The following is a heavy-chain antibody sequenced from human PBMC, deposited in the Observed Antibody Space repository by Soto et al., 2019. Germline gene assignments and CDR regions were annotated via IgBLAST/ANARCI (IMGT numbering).Heavy chain of an antibody. V-gene: IGHV4-30-4*02. CDR3: ARGSQGSGSYYTAFDM. CDR2: IYDSGLT. J-gene: IGHJ3*02. D-gene: IGHD3-22*01. Sequence: SETLSLTCAVSGGSFSSGDYYWSWIRRPPGKGLEWIGYIYDSGLTDYSPSLRSRVTISLDTSKNQFSLRLTSVTAADTAVYYCARGSQGSGSYYTAFDMWGQGTMVTVSS. CDR1: GGSFSSGDYY.